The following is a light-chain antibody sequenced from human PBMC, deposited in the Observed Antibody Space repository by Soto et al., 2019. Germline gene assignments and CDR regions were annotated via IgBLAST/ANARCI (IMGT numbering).Light chain of an antibody. V-gene: IGKV1-5*03. Sequence: DIQMTQSPSTLSGSVGDRVTIPCRASQTISSWLAWYQQKPGKDPKLLIYKASTLKSGVPSRCSGSGSGTEFTLTLSSLQPDDFATYYCKHYNSYSEAFGQGTKV. CDR2: KAS. J-gene: IGKJ1*01. CDR3: KHYNSYSEA. CDR1: QTISSW.